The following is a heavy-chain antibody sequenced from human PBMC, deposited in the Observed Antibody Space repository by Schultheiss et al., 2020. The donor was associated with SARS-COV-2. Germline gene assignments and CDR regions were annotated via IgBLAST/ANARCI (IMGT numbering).Heavy chain of an antibody. CDR2: ISYDGSNK. CDR1: GFTFSSYW. D-gene: IGHD3-22*01. J-gene: IGHJ4*02. V-gene: IGHV3-30*03. CDR3: ARVPDYYDSNPFDY. Sequence: GGSLRLSCAASGFTFSSYWMSWVRQAPGKGLEWVAVISYDGSNKYYADSVKGRFTISRDNSKNTLYLQMNSLRAEDTAVYYCARVPDYYDSNPFDYWGQGTLVTVSS.